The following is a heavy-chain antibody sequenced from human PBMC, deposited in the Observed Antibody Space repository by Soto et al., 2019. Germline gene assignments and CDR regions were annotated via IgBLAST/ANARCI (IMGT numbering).Heavy chain of an antibody. D-gene: IGHD6-19*01. CDR3: ARTISGWLPHDAFDI. CDR1: GYTFTSYG. Sequence: ASVKVSCKASGYTFTSYGISWVRQAPGQGLEWMGWISAYNGNTNYAQKFQGRVTMTTDTSTSTAYMELRSLRSDDTAVYYCARTISGWLPHDAFDIWGQGTMVTVSS. CDR2: ISAYNGNT. V-gene: IGHV1-18*01. J-gene: IGHJ3*02.